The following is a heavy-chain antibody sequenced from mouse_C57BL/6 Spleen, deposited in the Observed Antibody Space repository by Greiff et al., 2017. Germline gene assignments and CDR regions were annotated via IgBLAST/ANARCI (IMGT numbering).Heavy chain of an antibody. CDR3: ASYSNFYYYAMDY. CDR1: GFTFSDYY. J-gene: IGHJ4*01. CDR2: INYDGSST. V-gene: IGHV5-16*01. Sequence: EVKLMESEGGLVQPGSSMKLSCTASGFTFSDYYMAWVRQVPEKGLEWVANINYDGSSTYYLDSLKSRFIISRDNAKNILDLQMSSLKSEDTATYYCASYSNFYYYAMDYWGQGTSVTVSS. D-gene: IGHD2-5*01.